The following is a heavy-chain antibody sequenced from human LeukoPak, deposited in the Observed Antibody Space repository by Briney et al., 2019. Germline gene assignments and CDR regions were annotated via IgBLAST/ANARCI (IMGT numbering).Heavy chain of an antibody. Sequence: GGSLRLSCEASGFSFSDHWMGWVRQAPGKGLECVANIKHDGSGKEYVDSVKGRSTISRDNAKNSVYLEMSSLRAEDTAVYYCAKWRWRQSEYEDWGQGTLVTVSS. CDR3: AKWRWRQSEYED. CDR2: IKHDGSGK. D-gene: IGHD5-24*01. CDR1: GFSFSDHW. J-gene: IGHJ4*02. V-gene: IGHV3-7*01.